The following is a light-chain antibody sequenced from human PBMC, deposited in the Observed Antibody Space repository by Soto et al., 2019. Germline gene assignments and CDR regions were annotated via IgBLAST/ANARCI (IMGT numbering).Light chain of an antibody. CDR2: KAS. CDR3: QQYNSYLYT. J-gene: IGKJ2*01. CDR1: HSMSTW. Sequence: DVQMTQSPSTLSASIGDRVTITCRASHSMSTWLAWYQQKPGKAPKVLISKASNLESGVPSRFSGSGSGTEYTLTIISLQPDEFASYYGQQYNSYLYTFGQGTKLEIK. V-gene: IGKV1-5*03.